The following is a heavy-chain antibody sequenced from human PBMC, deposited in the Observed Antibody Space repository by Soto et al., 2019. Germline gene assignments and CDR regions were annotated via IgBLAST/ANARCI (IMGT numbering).Heavy chain of an antibody. CDR3: ARDSTTFLYCFDY. V-gene: IGHV1-3*01. D-gene: IGHD3-16*01. CDR1: GYTFTSYA. J-gene: IGHJ4*02. Sequence: ASVKVSCKASGYTFTSYAMHWVRQAPGQRLEWMGWINAGNGNTKYSQKFQGRVTITRDTSASTAYMELSSLRSEDTAVYCCARDSTTFLYCFDYWGQGTLVTVSS. CDR2: INAGNGNT.